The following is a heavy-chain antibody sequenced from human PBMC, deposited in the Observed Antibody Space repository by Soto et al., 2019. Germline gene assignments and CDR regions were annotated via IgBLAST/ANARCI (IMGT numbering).Heavy chain of an antibody. CDR2: IYSGGST. CDR3: ARKKSCIAAADITYYYAY. J-gene: IGHJ4*01. D-gene: IGHD6-13*01. CDR1: GLTARGDH. Sequence: GSLRLSCAASGLTARGDHMSWVRRAPGKGLEWVSVIYSGGSTYYADSVKGRFTISRDNSKNTLYLQMNSLRAEDTAVDYCARKKSCIAAADITYYYAYRGQ. V-gene: IGHV3-53*01.